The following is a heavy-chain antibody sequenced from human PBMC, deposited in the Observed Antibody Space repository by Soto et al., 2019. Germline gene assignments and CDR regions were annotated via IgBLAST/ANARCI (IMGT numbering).Heavy chain of an antibody. CDR1: GYTFTGYY. V-gene: IGHV1-2*04. J-gene: IGHJ3*02. CDR3: ARARYSSGSDAFDI. D-gene: IGHD6-19*01. Sequence: ASVKVPCKAPGYTFTGYYMHWLRQAPGQGLEWMGWINPNSGGTNYAQKFQGWVTMTRDTSINTAYMELSRLRSDDTAVYYCARARYSSGSDAFDIWGQGTMVTVSS. CDR2: INPNSGGT.